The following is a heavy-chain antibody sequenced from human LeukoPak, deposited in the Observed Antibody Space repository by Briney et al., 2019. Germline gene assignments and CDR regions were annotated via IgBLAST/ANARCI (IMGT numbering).Heavy chain of an antibody. D-gene: IGHD1-26*01. CDR2: IYHSGST. J-gene: IGHJ4*02. V-gene: IGHV4-38-2*02. CDR3: ARDGIVGARDSN. Sequence: SETLSLTCTVSGYSISSGYYWGWIRQPPVKGLEWIGSIYHSGSTYYNPSLKSRVTISVDTSKNQFSLKLSSVTAADTAVYYCARDGIVGARDSNWGQGTLVTVSS. CDR1: GYSISSGYY.